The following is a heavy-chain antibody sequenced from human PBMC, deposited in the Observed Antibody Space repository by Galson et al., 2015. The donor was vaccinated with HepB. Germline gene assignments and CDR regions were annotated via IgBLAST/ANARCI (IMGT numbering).Heavy chain of an antibody. V-gene: IGHV3-21*01. D-gene: IGHD4-17*01. CDR1: GFTFRSYI. CDR2: ITGGANYI. Sequence: SLRLSCAASGFTFRSYIMHWVRQAPGKGLEWVSSITGGANYINYADSVKGRFTICRDNARNSLFLQVNSLGADDTAVYYCARVRDGLALDAFDIWGQGTMVTVSS. J-gene: IGHJ3*02. CDR3: ARVRDGLALDAFDI.